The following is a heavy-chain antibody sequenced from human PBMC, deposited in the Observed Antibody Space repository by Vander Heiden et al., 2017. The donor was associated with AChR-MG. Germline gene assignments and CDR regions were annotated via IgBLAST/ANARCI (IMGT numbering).Heavy chain of an antibody. CDR2: ISYDGSNK. D-gene: IGHD6-13*01. V-gene: IGHV3-30*18. Sequence: QVQLVESGGGVVQPGRSLRLSCAASGFTFSSYGMHWVRQAPGKGLEWVAVISYDGSNKYYADSVKGRFTISRDNSKNTLYLQMNSLRAEDTAVYYCAKDGAAAAGTCMDVWGQGTTVTVSS. CDR3: AKDGAAAAGTCMDV. CDR1: GFTFSSYG. J-gene: IGHJ6*02.